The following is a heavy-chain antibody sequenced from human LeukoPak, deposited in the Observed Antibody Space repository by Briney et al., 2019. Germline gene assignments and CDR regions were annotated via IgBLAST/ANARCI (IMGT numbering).Heavy chain of an antibody. Sequence: SETLSLTCTVSGGSISSHYWSWIRQPAGKGLEWIGRIYTSGSTNYNPSLTSRGTMSVDTSKNQFSLKLSSVTAADTAVYYCARVGATRGYYYYYYMDVWGKGTTVTVSS. CDR2: IYTSGST. D-gene: IGHD1-1*01. CDR1: GGSISSHY. V-gene: IGHV4-4*07. J-gene: IGHJ6*03. CDR3: ARVGATRGYYYYYYMDV.